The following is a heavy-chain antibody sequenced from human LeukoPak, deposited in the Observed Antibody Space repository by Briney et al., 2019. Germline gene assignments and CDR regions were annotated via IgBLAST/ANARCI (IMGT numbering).Heavy chain of an antibody. Sequence: PGGSLRLSCAASGFTFTNYWMHWVRQAPGKGLVWVSAISGSGGSTYYADSVKGRFTISRDNSKNTLYLQMNSLRAEDTAVYYCAKEDSSGSSDYWGQGTLVTVSS. CDR3: AKEDSSGSSDY. V-gene: IGHV3-23*01. CDR1: GFTFTNYW. J-gene: IGHJ4*02. D-gene: IGHD6-19*01. CDR2: ISGSGGST.